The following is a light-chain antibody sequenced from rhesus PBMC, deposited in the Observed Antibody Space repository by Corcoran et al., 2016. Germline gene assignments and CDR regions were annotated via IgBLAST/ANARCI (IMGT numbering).Light chain of an antibody. CDR3: GSYASSSAVI. CDR1: TSDIGSYNR. CDR2: EVN. J-gene: IGLJ1*01. V-gene: IGLV2-13*02. Sequence: QTALTQSPSVSGSPGQSVTISCTGTTSDIGSYNRVSWYQQHPGKAPKFMIYEVNKRPSGVSDRFSGSKSGNTASLTISGLQAEDEADYYCGSYASSSAVIFGSGTRLTVL.